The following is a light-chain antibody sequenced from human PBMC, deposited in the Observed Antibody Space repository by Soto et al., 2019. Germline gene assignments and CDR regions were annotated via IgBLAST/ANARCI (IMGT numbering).Light chain of an antibody. V-gene: IGLV2-14*03. CDR2: DVT. CDR1: SSDVGGYNY. Sequence: QSALTQPASVSGSPGQSIAISCTGSSSDVGGYNYVSWYQQHPGKAPRLVIYDVTNRPSGVSDRFSGSKSGNTASLTISGLLAEDDADYYCSSYTNSGTLEVFGGGTKVTVL. CDR3: SSYTNSGTLEV. J-gene: IGLJ3*02.